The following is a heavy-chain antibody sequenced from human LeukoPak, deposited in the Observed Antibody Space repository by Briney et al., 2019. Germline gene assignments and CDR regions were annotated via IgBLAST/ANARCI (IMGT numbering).Heavy chain of an antibody. D-gene: IGHD1-26*01. CDR1: GGSISSGAYS. V-gene: IGHV4-30-2*01. CDR3: ARVGTDSGSYYPFDY. CDR2: MYQSGST. J-gene: IGHJ4*02. Sequence: SETLSLTCAVSGGSISSGAYSWSWIRQPPGKGLEWIGYMYQSGSTYYNPSLKSRVTISVDRSKNQFSLKLSSVTAADTAVYYCARVGTDSGSYYPFDYWGQGTLVTVSS.